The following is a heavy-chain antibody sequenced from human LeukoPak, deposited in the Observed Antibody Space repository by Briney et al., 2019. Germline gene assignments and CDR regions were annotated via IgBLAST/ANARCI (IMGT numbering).Heavy chain of an antibody. V-gene: IGHV3-53*01. Sequence: GGSLRLSCAASGFTVSSNYMSWLRQAPGKGLEWVSVIYSGGSTYYADSVKGRFTISRDNSKNTLYLQMNSLRAEDTAVYYCARFGPYTYFDYWGQGTLVTVSS. D-gene: IGHD1-14*01. CDR2: IYSGGST. CDR1: GFTVSSNY. J-gene: IGHJ4*02. CDR3: ARFGPYTYFDY.